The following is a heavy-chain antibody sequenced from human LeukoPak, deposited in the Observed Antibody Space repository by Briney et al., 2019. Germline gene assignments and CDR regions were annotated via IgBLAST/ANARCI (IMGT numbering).Heavy chain of an antibody. V-gene: IGHV3-23*01. CDR1: GFTFDDYA. J-gene: IGHJ4*02. Sequence: PGGSLRLSCAASGFTFDDYAMHWVRQAPGKGLEWVSAISGSGGSTYYADSVKGRFTISRDNSKNTLYLQMNSLRAEDTAVYYCAKDPYSGSYFDYWGQGTLVTVSS. CDR2: ISGSGGST. CDR3: AKDPYSGSYFDY. D-gene: IGHD1-26*01.